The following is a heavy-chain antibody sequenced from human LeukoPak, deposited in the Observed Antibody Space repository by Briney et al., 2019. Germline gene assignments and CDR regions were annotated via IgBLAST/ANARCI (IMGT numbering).Heavy chain of an antibody. J-gene: IGHJ3*02. CDR2: ISTHKGNT. V-gene: IGHV1-18*01. Sequence: GASVKVSCKASGYTFSSYEINWVRQAPGQGLEWMGGISTHKGNTNYAQKFQGRVTMTTATSTSTAYTELRSLRSDDTAVYYCARVRSASAGTASAFDIWGQGTMVTVSS. D-gene: IGHD2-21*02. CDR3: ARVRSASAGTASAFDI. CDR1: GYTFSSYE.